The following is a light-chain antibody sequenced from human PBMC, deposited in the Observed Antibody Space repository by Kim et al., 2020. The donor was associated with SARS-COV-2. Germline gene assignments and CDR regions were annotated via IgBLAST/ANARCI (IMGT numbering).Light chain of an antibody. Sequence: EIVLTQSPGTLSLSPGERATLSCRASQSVSSSYLAWYQQKPGQAPRLLIYGASSRATGIPDRFSGSGSGTDFTLTISRLEPGDFAVYYCQQDGSSTGTFGQGTKVDIK. CDR1: QSVSSSY. V-gene: IGKV3-20*01. CDR3: QQDGSSTGT. CDR2: GAS. J-gene: IGKJ1*01.